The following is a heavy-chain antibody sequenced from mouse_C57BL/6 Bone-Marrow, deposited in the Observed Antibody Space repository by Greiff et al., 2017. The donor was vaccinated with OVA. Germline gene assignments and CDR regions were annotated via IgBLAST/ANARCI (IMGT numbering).Heavy chain of an antibody. Sequence: DVKLVESGGDLVKPGGSLKLSCAASGFTFSSYGMSWVRQTPDKRLEWVATISSGGSYTYYPDSVKGRFTISRDNAKNTLYLQMSSLKSEDTAMYYWARRITTVVATPYWYFDVWGTGTTVTVSS. J-gene: IGHJ1*03. CDR1: GFTFSSYG. CDR3: ARRITTVVATPYWYFDV. D-gene: IGHD1-1*01. CDR2: ISSGGSYT. V-gene: IGHV5-6*02.